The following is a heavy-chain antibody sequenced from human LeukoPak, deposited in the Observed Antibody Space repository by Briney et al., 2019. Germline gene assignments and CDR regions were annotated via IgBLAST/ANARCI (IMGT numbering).Heavy chain of an antibody. V-gene: IGHV3-48*04. J-gene: IGHJ4*02. D-gene: IGHD3-10*01. CDR3: ASPYGSGNYIGY. CDR1: GFTFSLYN. CDR2: ISSSSSTM. Sequence: HPGGSLRLSCAASGFTFSLYNMNWVRQTPGKGPEWVSYISSSSSTMYYTESVKGRFTISRDNAKNSLYLQMNSLRAEDTAVYYCASPYGSGNYIGYWGQGTLVTVSS.